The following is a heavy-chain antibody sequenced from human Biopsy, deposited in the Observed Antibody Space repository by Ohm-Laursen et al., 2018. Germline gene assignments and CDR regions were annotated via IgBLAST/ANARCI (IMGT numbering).Heavy chain of an antibody. CDR2: INQAGTT. Sequence: GTLSLTCAVFGKTFSDYQWSWIRQPPGKGLEWIGQINQAGTTNYNPSLKSRVSISADASKYEFSLSLTSVTAADTAVYLCGNEVHGRDYWGLGAQVTASS. V-gene: IGHV4-34*08. CDR1: GKTFSDYQ. CDR3: GNEVHGRDY. D-gene: IGHD2-15*01. J-gene: IGHJ4*02.